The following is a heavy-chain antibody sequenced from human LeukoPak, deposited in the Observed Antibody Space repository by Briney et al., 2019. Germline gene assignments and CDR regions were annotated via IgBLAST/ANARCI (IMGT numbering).Heavy chain of an antibody. Sequence: GASVKVSCKASGYTFTSYGISWVRQAPGQGLEWMGWISAYNGNTNYAQKLQGRVTMTTDTSTSTAYMELRSLRSDDTAVYYCARDVGTTMVRGAIGYYGMDVWGQGTTVTVSS. CDR2: ISAYNGNT. CDR1: GYTFTSYG. V-gene: IGHV1-18*01. CDR3: ARDVGTTMVRGAIGYYGMDV. D-gene: IGHD3-10*01. J-gene: IGHJ6*02.